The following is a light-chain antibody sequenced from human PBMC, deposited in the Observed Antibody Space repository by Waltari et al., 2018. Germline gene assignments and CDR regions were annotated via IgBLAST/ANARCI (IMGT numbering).Light chain of an antibody. CDR1: QTVRTTY. CDR3: QQYDISPLT. CDR2: GAS. Sequence: EIVLTQSPGTLSLSPGERATLSCRASQTVRTTYFAWYQQKPGQAPTLLLYGASSRATGIPDRFSGSESGTDFSLTISSLEPEDFAVYYCQQYDISPLTFGGGTKVEIK. V-gene: IGKV3-20*01. J-gene: IGKJ4*01.